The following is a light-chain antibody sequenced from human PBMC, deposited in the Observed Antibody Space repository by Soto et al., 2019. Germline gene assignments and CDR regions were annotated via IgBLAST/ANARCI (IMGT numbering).Light chain of an antibody. J-gene: IGKJ1*01. Sequence: EIVLTQSPGSLSLSPGERATLSCRASQSVSSTFFAWYQQRPGQAPRLLMYGASSRATGMPERFSGSGSGTDFTLTISRLEPEYFAVYYCQQFDSSVTFGQGTKVEIK. CDR1: QSVSSTF. CDR2: GAS. V-gene: IGKV3-20*01. CDR3: QQFDSSVT.